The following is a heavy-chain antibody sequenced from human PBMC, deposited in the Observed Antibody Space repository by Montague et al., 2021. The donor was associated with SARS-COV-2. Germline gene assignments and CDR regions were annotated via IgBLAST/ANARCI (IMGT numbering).Heavy chain of an antibody. CDR3: ARAYCGGDCYFYWYFDL. D-gene: IGHD2-21*02. CDR1: GDSVASNIAT. J-gene: IGHJ2*01. V-gene: IGHV6-1*01. Sequence: CAISGDSVASNIATWDGIRQYPSRGVEWLGRTYYRSKWYNDYAVSVKSRVIINPDTSNNRISLQLNSVTPEDTAVYYCARAYCGGDCYFYWYFDLWGRGTLVTVSS. CDR2: TYYRSKWYN.